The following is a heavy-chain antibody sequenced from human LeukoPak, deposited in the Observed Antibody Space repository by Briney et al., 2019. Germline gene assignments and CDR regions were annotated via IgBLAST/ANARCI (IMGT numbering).Heavy chain of an antibody. Sequence: SETLSLTCTVSGGSISSYYWSWIRQPPGKGLEWIGYIYTSGSTNYNPSLKSRVTISVDTSKNQFTLKLSSVTAADTAVYYCARHASSGYLTQFDYWGQGTLVTVSS. CDR3: ARHASSGYLTQFDY. V-gene: IGHV4-4*09. CDR2: IYTSGST. CDR1: GGSISSYY. J-gene: IGHJ4*02. D-gene: IGHD3-22*01.